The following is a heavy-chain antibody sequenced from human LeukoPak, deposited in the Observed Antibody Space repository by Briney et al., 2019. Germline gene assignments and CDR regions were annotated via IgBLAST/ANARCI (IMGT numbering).Heavy chain of an antibody. D-gene: IGHD3-16*01. Sequence: ASVKVPCKPSGYSFTRNGISWVRQAPGQGLEWMAWISANSGNTNYAQNFQDRVTLTTDTSTNTAYMELRSLRSDDTAVYYCARDVNYAFDYWGQGTLVTVSS. CDR1: GYSFTRNG. CDR2: ISANSGNT. J-gene: IGHJ4*02. CDR3: ARDVNYAFDY. V-gene: IGHV1-18*01.